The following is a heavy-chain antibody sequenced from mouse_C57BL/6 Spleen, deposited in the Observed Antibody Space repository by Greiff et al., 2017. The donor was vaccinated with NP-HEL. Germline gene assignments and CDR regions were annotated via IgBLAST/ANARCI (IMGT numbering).Heavy chain of an antibody. J-gene: IGHJ3*01. Sequence: VKLQQPGAELVKPGASVKMSCKASGYTFTSYWITWVKQRPGQGLEWIGDIYPGSGSTNYNEKFKSKATLTVDTSSSTAYMQLSSLTSEDSAVYYCARHVGSSPAWFAYWGQGTLVTVSA. V-gene: IGHV1-55*01. CDR2: IYPGSGST. D-gene: IGHD1-1*01. CDR3: ARHVGSSPAWFAY. CDR1: GYTFTSYW.